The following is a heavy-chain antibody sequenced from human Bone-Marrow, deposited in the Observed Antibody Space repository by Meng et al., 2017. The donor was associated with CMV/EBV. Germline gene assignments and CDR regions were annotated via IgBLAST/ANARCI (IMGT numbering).Heavy chain of an antibody. Sequence: ESLKISCAASGFTFSSYSMNWVRQAPGKGLEWVSSISSSSSYIYYADSVKGRFTISRDNAKNSLYLQMNSLRAEDTAVYYCARDVKHGWRPVFDPWGQGTLVTVSS. D-gene: IGHD2-21*02. CDR2: ISSSSSYI. V-gene: IGHV3-21*01. CDR3: ARDVKHGWRPVFDP. J-gene: IGHJ5*02. CDR1: GFTFSSYS.